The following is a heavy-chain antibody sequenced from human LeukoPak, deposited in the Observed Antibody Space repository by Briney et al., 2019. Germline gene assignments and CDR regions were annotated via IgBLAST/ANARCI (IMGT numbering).Heavy chain of an antibody. Sequence: GASVKVSCKASGYTFTGYYMHWVRQAPGQGLEWMGWINPNSGGTNYAQKFQGWVTMTRDTSISTAYMELSRLRSDDTAVYYCARLSTYYDSSGYYLDYWGQGTLVTVSS. J-gene: IGHJ4*02. CDR2: INPNSGGT. CDR3: ARLSTYYDSSGYYLDY. D-gene: IGHD3-22*01. V-gene: IGHV1-2*04. CDR1: GYTFTGYY.